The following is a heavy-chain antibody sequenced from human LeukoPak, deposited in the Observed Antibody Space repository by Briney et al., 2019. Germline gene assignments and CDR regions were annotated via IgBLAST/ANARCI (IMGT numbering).Heavy chain of an antibody. CDR3: ARVSRAYCSGGSCRRPDDY. J-gene: IGHJ4*02. V-gene: IGHV3-21*01. CDR2: ISGSSSYI. D-gene: IGHD2-15*01. CDR1: GFTFSSYS. Sequence: GGSLRLSCAASGFTFSSYSMNWVRQAPGKGLEWVSSISGSSSYIYYADSVKGRFTISRDNAKNSLYLQMNSLRAEDTAVYYCARVSRAYCSGGSCRRPDDYWGQGTLVTVS.